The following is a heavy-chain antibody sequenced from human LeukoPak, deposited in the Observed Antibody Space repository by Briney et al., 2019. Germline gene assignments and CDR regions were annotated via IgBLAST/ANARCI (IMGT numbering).Heavy chain of an antibody. D-gene: IGHD3-3*01. CDR2: ISGSGGST. CDR1: GFTFSSYA. J-gene: IGHJ5*02. V-gene: IGHV3-23*01. CDR3: ARDHYDFWSGYYRWFDP. Sequence: GGSLRLSCAASGFTFSSYAMSWVRQAPGKGLEWVSVISGSGGSTYYADSVKGRFTISRDNSKNTLYLQMNSLRAEDTAVYYCARDHYDFWSGYYRWFDPWGQGTLVTVSS.